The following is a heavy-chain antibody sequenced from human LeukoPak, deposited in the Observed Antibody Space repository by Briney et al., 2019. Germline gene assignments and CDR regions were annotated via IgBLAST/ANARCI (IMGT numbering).Heavy chain of an antibody. CDR1: GYTFTNYG. J-gene: IGHJ2*01. D-gene: IGHD5-24*01. Sequence: ASVKVSCKASGYTFTNYGISWVRQAPGQGLEWMGWISPYNGNADYAQKLQGRVTMTADTSTTTAYMELRSLRSDDTAVYYCARGWLQPYLYFDLWGRGTLVTVSS. CDR3: ARGWLQPYLYFDL. CDR2: ISPYNGNA. V-gene: IGHV1-18*01.